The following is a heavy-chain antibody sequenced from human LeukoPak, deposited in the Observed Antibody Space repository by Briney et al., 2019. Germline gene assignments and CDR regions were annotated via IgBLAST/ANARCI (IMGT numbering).Heavy chain of an antibody. V-gene: IGHV3-23*01. CDR3: ARGDNYYDSSGPSYYFAY. CDR1: GFTFSSYA. J-gene: IGHJ4*02. CDR2: ISGSGGST. Sequence: GGSLRLSCAASGFTFSSYAMSWVRQAPGKGLEWVSAISGSGGSTYYADSVKGRFTISRDNSKNTLYLQMNSLRAEDTAVYYCARGDNYYDSSGPSYYFAYWGQGTPVTVSS. D-gene: IGHD3-22*01.